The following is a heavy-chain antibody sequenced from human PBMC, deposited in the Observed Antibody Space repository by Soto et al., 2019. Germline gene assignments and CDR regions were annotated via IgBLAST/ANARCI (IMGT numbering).Heavy chain of an antibody. D-gene: IGHD3-3*01. CDR1: GDTFTSYY. CDR3: ASPLKWSGYYIAFDY. J-gene: IGHJ4*02. Sequence: QVRLVQSGAEVKAPGASVTVSCKAPGDTFTSYYMHWVRQAPGHGLEWMGVINPIFDTINYAQKFQGRVTITADESTRTAYMELSSLTSEDTAVYYCASPLKWSGYYIAFDYWGQGTLVIVSS. CDR2: INPIFDTI. V-gene: IGHV1-46*01.